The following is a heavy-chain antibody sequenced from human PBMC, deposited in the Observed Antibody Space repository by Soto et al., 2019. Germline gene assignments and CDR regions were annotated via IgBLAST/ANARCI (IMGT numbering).Heavy chain of an antibody. CDR1: GFTFSSYA. CDR3: ANVPTKYYYYYYMDV. V-gene: IGHV3-23*01. Sequence: GGSLRLSCAASGFTFSSYAMSWVRQAPGKGLEWVSAISGSGGSTYYADSVKGRFTISRDNSKNTLYLQMNSLRAEDTAVYYCANVPTKYYYYYYMDVWGKGTTVTV. CDR2: ISGSGGST. D-gene: IGHD2-8*01. J-gene: IGHJ6*03.